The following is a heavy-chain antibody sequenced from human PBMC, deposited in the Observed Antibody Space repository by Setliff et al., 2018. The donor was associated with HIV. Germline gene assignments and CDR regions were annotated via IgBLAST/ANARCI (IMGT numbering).Heavy chain of an antibody. CDR2: IYYSGYT. V-gene: IGHV4-34*01. Sequence: SETLSLTCAVYGGSFSEYNWAWIRQPPGKGLEWIGSIYYSGYTYYNPSLKSRVTISVDTSKNQFSLRLTSVTAADTAMYYCARVIQTPGSPYARFDFWGQGTLVTVSS. CDR3: ARVIQTPGSPYARFDF. CDR1: GGSFSEYN. D-gene: IGHD2-2*01. J-gene: IGHJ5*01.